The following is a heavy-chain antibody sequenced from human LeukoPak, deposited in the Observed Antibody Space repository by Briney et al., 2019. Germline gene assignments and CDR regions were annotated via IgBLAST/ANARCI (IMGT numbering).Heavy chain of an antibody. CDR2: IRQDGSEK. CDR3: TELGITMIGGG. J-gene: IGHJ6*03. V-gene: IGHV3-7*01. D-gene: IGHD3-10*02. CDR1: GFSFSTYW. Sequence: PGGSLRLSCETSGFSFSTYWMSWVRQAPGKGLEWVANIRQDGSEKYYVSSVNGVFIISRDNGKSSLYLQMNRLRAEDTDVYYCTELGITMIGGGWSKGTTVTIS.